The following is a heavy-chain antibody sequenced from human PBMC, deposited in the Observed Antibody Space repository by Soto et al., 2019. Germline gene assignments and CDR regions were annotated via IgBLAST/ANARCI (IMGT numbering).Heavy chain of an antibody. J-gene: IGHJ4*02. CDR1: GFTFTSSA. Sequence: QMQLVQSGPGVKKPGTSVKVSCKASGFTFTSSAVQWVRQARGQRLEWIGWIVVGSGNTNYAQKYQKRVTITRDMSTSTAYMELSSRRSEYTAVYYCAAEGDRPRGYGGKWGQGTLVTVAS. D-gene: IGHD2-15*01. V-gene: IGHV1-58*01. CDR3: AAEGDRPRGYGGK. CDR2: IVVGSGNT.